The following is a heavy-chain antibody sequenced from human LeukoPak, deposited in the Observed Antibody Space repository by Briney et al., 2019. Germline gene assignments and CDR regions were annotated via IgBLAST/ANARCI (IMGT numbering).Heavy chain of an antibody. CDR2: IYYSGST. V-gene: IGHV4-39*01. CDR1: GGSISSSSYY. Sequence: PSETLSLTCTVSGGSISSSSYYWGWIRQPPGKGLEWIGSIYYSGSTYYNPSLKSRVTISVDTSKNQFSLKLSSVTAADTAVYYCARHEYSSSWYFNTDYFDYWGQGTLVTVSS. D-gene: IGHD6-13*01. J-gene: IGHJ4*02. CDR3: ARHEYSSSWYFNTDYFDY.